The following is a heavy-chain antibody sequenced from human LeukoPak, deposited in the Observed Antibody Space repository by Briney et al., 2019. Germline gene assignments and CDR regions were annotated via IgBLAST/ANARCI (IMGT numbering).Heavy chain of an antibody. D-gene: IGHD2-2*01. CDR2: IGINGGST. CDR1: GFXFSSYP. Sequence: GGSLRLSCLASGFXFSSYPIYWVRQAPGKGLEYVSFIGINGGSTLYADSVKGRFTISRDNSKNTLYLQMSSLRAEDTAVYYCVKAYCTTTSCYPDYRGQGTLVTVSS. V-gene: IGHV3-64D*06. J-gene: IGHJ4*02. CDR3: VKAYCTTTSCYPDY.